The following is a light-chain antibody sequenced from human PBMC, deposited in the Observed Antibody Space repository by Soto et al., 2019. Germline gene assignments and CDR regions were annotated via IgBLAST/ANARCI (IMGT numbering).Light chain of an antibody. CDR1: QSIRSW. CDR3: QHYNSYSEA. Sequence: DIQMTQSPSILSASVGDRVTITCRASQSIRSWLAWYQQKPGKAPKLLIYDAYSLESGVPSRFSGSGSGTEFTLTISSLQPDDFATYYCQHYNSYSEAFGQGTKVELK. J-gene: IGKJ1*01. CDR2: DAY. V-gene: IGKV1-5*01.